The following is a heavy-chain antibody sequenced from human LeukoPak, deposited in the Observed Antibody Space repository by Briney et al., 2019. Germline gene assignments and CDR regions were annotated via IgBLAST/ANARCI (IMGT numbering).Heavy chain of an antibody. V-gene: IGHV3-23*01. CDR3: AKEVRLRTIDY. J-gene: IGHJ4*02. Sequence: GGSLRLSCAASGFTFRSYGMSWVRQAPGKGLEWVSAIRGSGGSTYYADSVKGRFTISRDNSKNTLFLQMNSLRAEDTAVYYCAKEVRLRTIDYWGQGTLVTVSS. CDR1: GFTFRSYG. D-gene: IGHD2-21*02. CDR2: IRGSGGST.